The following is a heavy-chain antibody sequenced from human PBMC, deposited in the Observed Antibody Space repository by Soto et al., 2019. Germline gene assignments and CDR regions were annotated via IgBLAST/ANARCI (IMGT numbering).Heavy chain of an antibody. CDR1: GYTFTGYY. J-gene: IGHJ6*02. V-gene: IGHV1-2*04. D-gene: IGHD2-15*01. Sequence: ASVKVSCKASGYTFTGYYIHWVRQAPGQGLEWMGWINPNSGGTSYAQKFQGWVTMTRDTSLSTAYMELSRLISDDTAVYYCARDTCSGGSCYSDARMDVWGQGTTVTVSS. CDR2: INPNSGGT. CDR3: ARDTCSGGSCYSDARMDV.